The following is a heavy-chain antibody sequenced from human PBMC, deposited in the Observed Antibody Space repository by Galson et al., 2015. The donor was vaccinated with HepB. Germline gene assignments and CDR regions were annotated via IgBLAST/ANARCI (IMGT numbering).Heavy chain of an antibody. CDR1: GYTFTSYA. D-gene: IGHD5-18*01. J-gene: IGHJ4*02. CDR3: ARGRGYSYGWVDY. Sequence: SVKVSCKASGYTFTSYAMHWVRQAPGQRLEWMGWINAGNGNTKYSQKFQGRVTITRDTSASTAYMGLSSLRSEDTAVYYCARGRGYSYGWVDYWGQGTLVTVSS. CDR2: INAGNGNT. V-gene: IGHV1-3*01.